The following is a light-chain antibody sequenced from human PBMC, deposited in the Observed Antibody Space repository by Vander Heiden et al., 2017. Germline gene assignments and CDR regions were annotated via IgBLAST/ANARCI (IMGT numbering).Light chain of an antibody. Sequence: DVVMTQSPLSLLVTLGQPASLPCRSSQSLVYSDGNTYLHWFQQRPGQTPRRRIYKIFNRDSSVPDRYSGSGSGTGFKLNISRVEAEDVGVYYCMQGSHWTRTFGQGTKVEI. CDR3: MQGSHWTRT. J-gene: IGKJ1*01. CDR2: KIF. V-gene: IGKV2-30*01. CDR1: QSLVYSDGNTY.